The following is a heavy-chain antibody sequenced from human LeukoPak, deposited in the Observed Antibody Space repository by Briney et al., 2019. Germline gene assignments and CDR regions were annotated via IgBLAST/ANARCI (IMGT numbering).Heavy chain of an antibody. CDR1: GGSISSGGYS. D-gene: IGHD6-13*01. CDR2: IYHSGST. V-gene: IGHV4-30-2*01. Sequence: SETLSLTCAVSGGSISSGGYSWSWIRQPPGKGLEWIGYIYHSGSTYYNPSLKSRVTISVDRSKNQFSLKLSSVTAADTAVYYCARGVTGGYSSSWGQIRAEYFLHWGQGTLVTVSS. J-gene: IGHJ1*01. CDR3: ARGVTGGYSSSWGQIRAEYFLH.